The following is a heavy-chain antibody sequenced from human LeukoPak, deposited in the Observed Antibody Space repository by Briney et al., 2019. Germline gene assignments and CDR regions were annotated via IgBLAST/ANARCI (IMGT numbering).Heavy chain of an antibody. J-gene: IGHJ4*02. CDR2: MSPDGTEK. D-gene: IGHD1-26*01. CDR1: GFTFSSSW. CDR3: ARVLVGAAGY. V-gene: IGHV3-7*01. Sequence: GGSLRLSCAASGFTFSSSWMSRVRQTPEKGLEWVANMSPDGTEKYYVDSVKGRFTISRDNSKNTLYLQMNSLRAEDTAVYYCARVLVGAAGYWGQGTLVTVSS.